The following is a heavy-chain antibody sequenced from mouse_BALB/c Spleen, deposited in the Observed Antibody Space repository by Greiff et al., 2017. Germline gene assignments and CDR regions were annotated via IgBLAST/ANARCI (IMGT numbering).Heavy chain of an antibody. CDR3: ASGAYGSRWFAY. CDR1: GFNIKDYY. CDR2: IDPANGNT. J-gene: IGHJ3*01. D-gene: IGHD1-1*01. Sequence: EVQLVESGAELVRSGASVKLSCTASGFNIKDYYMHWVKQRPEQGLEWIGRIDPANGNTKYDPKFQGKATITADTSSNTAYLQLSSLTSEDTAVYYCASGAYGSRWFAYWGQGTLVTVSA. V-gene: IGHV14-3*02.